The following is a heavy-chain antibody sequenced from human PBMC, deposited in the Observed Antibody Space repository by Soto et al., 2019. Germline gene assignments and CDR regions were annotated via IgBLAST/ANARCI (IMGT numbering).Heavy chain of an antibody. J-gene: IGHJ4*02. Sequence: SVKVSCKASGGTFSSYAISWVRQAPGQGLEWMGGIIPIFGTANYAQKFQGRVTITADESTSTAYMELSSLRSEDTAVYYCARKARSGWDFDYWGQGPLVTVSS. CDR2: IIPIFGTA. V-gene: IGHV1-69*13. D-gene: IGHD6-19*01. CDR1: GGTFSSYA. CDR3: ARKARSGWDFDY.